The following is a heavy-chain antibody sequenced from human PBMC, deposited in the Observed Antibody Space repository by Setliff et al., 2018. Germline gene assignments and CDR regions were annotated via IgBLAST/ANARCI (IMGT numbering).Heavy chain of an antibody. V-gene: IGHV4-59*11. J-gene: IGHJ6*03. Sequence: PSETLSLTCTVSGASINNHYWAWIRQPPGKGLEWIGYVSHSGSTDYNPSPRSRVTVSVDTSRIHFSLKLRSVTAADTAVYYCARAPGRQDYHYMELWGKGTTVTVSS. CDR1: GASINNHY. CDR2: VSHSGST. CDR3: ARAPGRQDYHYMEL. D-gene: IGHD2-15*01.